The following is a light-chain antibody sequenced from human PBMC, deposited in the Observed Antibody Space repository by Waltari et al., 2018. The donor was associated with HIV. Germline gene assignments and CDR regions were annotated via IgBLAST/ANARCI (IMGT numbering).Light chain of an antibody. CDR2: QDT. Sequence: SYELTQTPSVSVPPGRPAKTMSPGVTLQRNNFHWSQQEAGQAPVMIIFQDTKRPSDIPARFSASSAGTTATLTISGVQAEDEADYFCQSAHNSDVIFGGGTKLTVL. CDR3: QSAHNSDVI. V-gene: IGLV3-25*03. J-gene: IGLJ2*01. CDR1: TLQRN.